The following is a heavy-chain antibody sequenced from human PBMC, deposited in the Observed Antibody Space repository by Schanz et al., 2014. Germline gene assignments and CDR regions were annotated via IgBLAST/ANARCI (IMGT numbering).Heavy chain of an antibody. CDR2: ISGSSRTI. Sequence: EVQLVESGGGLIQPGGSLRLSCAASGFGFSSYSMNWVRQAPGKGLEWVSYISGSSRTIYYADSMKGRFTVSRDNAKNSVFLQMNSLRADDTAVYDCAKGPYYYYYMDVWGNGTTVTVSS. CDR1: GFGFSSYS. V-gene: IGHV3-48*01. CDR3: AKGPYYYYYMDV. J-gene: IGHJ6*03.